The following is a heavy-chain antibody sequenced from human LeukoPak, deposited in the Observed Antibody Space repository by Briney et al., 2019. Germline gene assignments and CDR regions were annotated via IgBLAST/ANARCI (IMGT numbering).Heavy chain of an antibody. D-gene: IGHD2-8*01. CDR2: INPSGGST. CDR1: GYTFTSYY. V-gene: IGHV1-46*01. Sequence: ASVKVSCKASGYTFTSYYMHWVRQAPGQGLEWMGIINPSGGSTSYAQKFQGRVTMTRDMSTSTVYMELSSLRSEDTAVYYCARGGIVPATAKAGVDYWGQGTLVTVSS. J-gene: IGHJ4*02. CDR3: ARGGIVPATAKAGVDY.